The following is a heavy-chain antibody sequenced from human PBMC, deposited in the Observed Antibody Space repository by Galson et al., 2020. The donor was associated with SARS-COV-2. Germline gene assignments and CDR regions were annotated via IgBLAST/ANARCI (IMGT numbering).Heavy chain of an antibody. CDR1: GGSFSGYY. D-gene: IGHD1-26*01. J-gene: IGHJ4*02. V-gene: IGHV4-34*01. Sequence: SETLSLTCAVYGGSFSGYYWSWIRQPPGKGLEWIGEINHSGSTNYNPCLKSRVTISVDTSKNQFSLKLSSVTAADTAVYYCAGEGGSYHSFDYWGQGTLVTVSS. CDR3: AGEGGSYHSFDY. CDR2: INHSGST.